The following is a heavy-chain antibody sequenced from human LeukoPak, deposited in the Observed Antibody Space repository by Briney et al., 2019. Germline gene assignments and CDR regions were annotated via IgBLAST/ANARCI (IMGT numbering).Heavy chain of an antibody. Sequence: ASVKVSRKASGYTFTSYDINWVRQATGQGLGWMGWMNPNSGNTGYAQKFQGRVTITRNTSISTAYMELSSLRSEDTAVYYCARMQYYDFWSGTPYYYYYMDVWGKGTTVTVSS. CDR3: ARMQYYDFWSGTPYYYYYMDV. CDR2: MNPNSGNT. J-gene: IGHJ6*03. CDR1: GYTFTSYD. V-gene: IGHV1-8*03. D-gene: IGHD3-3*01.